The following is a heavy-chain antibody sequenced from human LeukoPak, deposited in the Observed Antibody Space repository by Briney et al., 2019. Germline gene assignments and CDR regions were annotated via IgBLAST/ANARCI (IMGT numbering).Heavy chain of an antibody. CDR1: GFTFSSYE. CDR2: ISSGGNTI. Sequence: GGSLRLSCAASGFTFSSYEMNWVRQAPGKGLEWVSYISSGGNTIYYADSVKGRFTISRDNAKNSLYLQMNSLRAEDTAVYYCAREDYGDYGDAFDIWGQGTMVTVSS. J-gene: IGHJ3*02. CDR3: AREDYGDYGDAFDI. V-gene: IGHV3-48*03. D-gene: IGHD4-17*01.